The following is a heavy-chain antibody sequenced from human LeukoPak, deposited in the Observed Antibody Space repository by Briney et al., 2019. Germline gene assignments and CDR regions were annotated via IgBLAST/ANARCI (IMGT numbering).Heavy chain of an antibody. D-gene: IGHD3-16*01. CDR3: VRGGEIGFDS. Sequence: PGGSLRLSCAASGFTFSRYDMHWVRQATGKGLEWLSSIGTGGNTYYIGSGKGRFTISRENAKGSLYIQRNSLRAGDTAVYYCVRGGEIGFDSWGQGTLVTVSS. V-gene: IGHV3-13*04. J-gene: IGHJ5*01. CDR1: GFTFSRYD. CDR2: IGTGGNT.